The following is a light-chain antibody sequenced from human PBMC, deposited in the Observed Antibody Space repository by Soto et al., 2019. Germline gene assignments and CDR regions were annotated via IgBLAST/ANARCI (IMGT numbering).Light chain of an antibody. J-gene: IGLJ1*01. Sequence: QSVLTQPPSASXTPGQRVTISCSGRSSNIGSKTVNWYQQLPGTVPKLLIYNSYQRPSGVPDRFSGSKSGTSASLAISGLQSEDEADYYCAAWDASLNGYVFGAGTKVTVL. CDR3: AAWDASLNGYV. CDR2: NSY. V-gene: IGLV1-44*01. CDR1: SSNIGSKT.